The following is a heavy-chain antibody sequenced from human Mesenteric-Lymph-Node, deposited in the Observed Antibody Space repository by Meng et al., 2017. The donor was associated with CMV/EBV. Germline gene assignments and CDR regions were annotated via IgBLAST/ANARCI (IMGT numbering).Heavy chain of an antibody. V-gene: IGHV3-23*01. J-gene: IGHJ4*02. D-gene: IGHD6-25*01. Sequence: GGSLRLSCAASGFTVSSNYMSWVRQAPGKGLEWVSGISGTGESTFYADSVNGRFTISRDNSKNTLYLQMNSLRADDTAAYYCAKDPSSGVNCWGQGTLVTVSS. CDR3: AKDPSSGVNC. CDR2: ISGTGEST. CDR1: GFTVSSNY.